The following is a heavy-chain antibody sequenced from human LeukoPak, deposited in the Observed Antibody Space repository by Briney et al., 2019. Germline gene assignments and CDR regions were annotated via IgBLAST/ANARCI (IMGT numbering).Heavy chain of an antibody. J-gene: IGHJ5*02. CDR3: ARDARRGWFDP. CDR1: GYSISSGYY. CDR2: IYHSGST. Sequence: SETPSLTCTVSGYSISSGYYWGWIRQPPGKGLEWIGSIYHSGSTYYNPSLKSRVTISVDTSKNQFSLKLSSVTAADTAVYYCARDARRGWFDPWGQGTLVTVSS. D-gene: IGHD3-10*01. V-gene: IGHV4-38-2*02.